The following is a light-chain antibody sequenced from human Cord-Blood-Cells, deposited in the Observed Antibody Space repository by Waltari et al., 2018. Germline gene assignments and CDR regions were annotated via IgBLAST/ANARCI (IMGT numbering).Light chain of an antibody. CDR3: SSYTSSSTWV. J-gene: IGLJ3*02. Sequence: QSALTQPASVSGSPGQSITISCTGTSSDVGGYNYVSWSQQHPGKAPNLMMYDVSNRPAGVSNRFSGYKSGNTASLTISGLQAEDEADYYCSSYTSSSTWVFGGGTKLTVL. V-gene: IGLV2-14*03. CDR2: DVS. CDR1: SSDVGGYNY.